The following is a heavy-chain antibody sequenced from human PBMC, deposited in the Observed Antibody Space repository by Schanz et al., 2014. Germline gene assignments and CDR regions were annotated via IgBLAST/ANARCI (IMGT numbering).Heavy chain of an antibody. Sequence: QVQLEESGAGLVKPSGTLSLTCAVSGASVSSDNWWNWVRQPPGKGLEWIGEIYDSGSTNYNPSLKSRVTISADTSKNQFSLKMRSVTAADTAVYYCARTFYFASGTYHTPNYYYGLDVWGQGTTVTVSS. D-gene: IGHD3-10*01. CDR2: IYDSGST. V-gene: IGHV4-4*02. CDR3: ARTFYFASGTYHTPNYYYGLDV. J-gene: IGHJ6*02. CDR1: GASVSSDNW.